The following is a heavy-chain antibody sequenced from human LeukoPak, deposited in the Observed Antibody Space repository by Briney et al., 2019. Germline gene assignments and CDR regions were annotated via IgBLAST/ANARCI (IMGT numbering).Heavy chain of an antibody. V-gene: IGHV4-39*01. CDR2: IYYTGST. Sequence: SSETLSLTCSVSGASISGGTYYWGWIRHPPGKGLEWIGSIYYTGSTYDNPSLKSRVTISVDTSKNQFSLKLSSVTAADTAVYYCARRGGSGRAFDYWGQGTLVTVSS. CDR3: ARRGGSGRAFDY. D-gene: IGHD1-26*01. J-gene: IGHJ4*02. CDR1: GASISGGTYY.